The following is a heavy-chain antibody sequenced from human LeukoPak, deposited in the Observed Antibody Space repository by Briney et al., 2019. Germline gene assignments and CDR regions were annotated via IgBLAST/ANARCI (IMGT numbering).Heavy chain of an antibody. V-gene: IGHV5-51*01. J-gene: IGHJ4*02. CDR1: GYSFTNYW. D-gene: IGHD4-17*01. Sequence: GESLKISCKGSGYSFTNYWIGWVRQLPGKGLEWMGIIYPGDCDTRYSPSFQGQVTISADKSISTAYLQWSSLKASDTAMYYCARPSGLGTVITRWYFDYWGQGTLVTVSS. CDR2: IYPGDCDT. CDR3: ARPSGLGTVITRWYFDY.